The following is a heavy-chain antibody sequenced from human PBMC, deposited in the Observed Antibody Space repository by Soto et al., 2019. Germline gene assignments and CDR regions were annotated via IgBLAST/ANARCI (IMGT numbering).Heavy chain of an antibody. D-gene: IGHD3-3*01. Sequence: ASVKVSCKASGYTFTIYGISCVLQAPLQGRDWMGCISAYNGNTNYAQKLQGRVTMTTDTSTSTAYMELRSLRSDDTAVYYCARDNRVGLVWSGSHRPYYYYGMDVWGQGTTVTVSS. CDR1: GYTFTIYG. V-gene: IGHV1-18*01. J-gene: IGHJ6*02. CDR2: ISAYNGNT. CDR3: ARDNRVGLVWSGSHRPYYYYGMDV.